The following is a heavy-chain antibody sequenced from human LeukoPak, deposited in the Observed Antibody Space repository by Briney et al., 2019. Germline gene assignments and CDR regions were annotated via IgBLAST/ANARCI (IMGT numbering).Heavy chain of an antibody. J-gene: IGHJ4*02. CDR2: ISAYNGNT. V-gene: IGHV1-18*01. D-gene: IGHD3-3*01. CDR3: ARGLRFLDG. CDR1: GYTFTSYG. Sequence: ASVKVSCKASGYTFTSYGISWVRQAPGQGLEWMGWISAYNGNTNYAQKLQGRVTITADKSTSTAYMELSSLRSEDTAVYYCARGLRFLDGWGQGTVVTVSS.